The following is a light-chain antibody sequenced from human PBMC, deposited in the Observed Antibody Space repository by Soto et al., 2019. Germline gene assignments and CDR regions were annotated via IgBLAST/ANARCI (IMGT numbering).Light chain of an antibody. CDR3: QQYDSSPPIA. J-gene: IGKJ5*01. CDR2: GAS. CDR1: QSVTSSY. V-gene: IGKV3-20*01. Sequence: EIVLTQSPGTLSLSPGERATLSCRSSQSVTSSYLAWYQLKPGQAPRLLIYGASSRATGIPDRFSGSGSGTDFTLTISGLEPEDFAVYYCQQYDSSPPIAFGQGTRLEIK.